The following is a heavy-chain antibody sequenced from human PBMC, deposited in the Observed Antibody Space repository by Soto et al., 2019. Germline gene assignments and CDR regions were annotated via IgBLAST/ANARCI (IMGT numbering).Heavy chain of an antibody. CDR2: ISAYNGNT. Sequence: QVQLVQSGAEVKKPGASVKVSCKASGYTFTSYGISWVRQAPGQGLEWMGWISAYNGNTNYAQKLQGRVTMTTDTSTSTAYMELRSLRSSDTAVYYCARDRPVLRFLEWLSPRGWFDPWGQGTLVTVSS. J-gene: IGHJ5*02. CDR1: GYTFTSYG. V-gene: IGHV1-18*04. D-gene: IGHD3-3*01. CDR3: ARDRPVLRFLEWLSPRGWFDP.